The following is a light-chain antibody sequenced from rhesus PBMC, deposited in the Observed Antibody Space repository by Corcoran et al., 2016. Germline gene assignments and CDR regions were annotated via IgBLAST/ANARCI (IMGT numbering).Light chain of an antibody. Sequence: DIQMTQSPSSLSASVGDRVTITCRASQGITNDLAWYQQKPGETPKLLIYEASYLQSGIPSRFSGSGSGTDFTLTISSLQSEDFATYYCQHYYSTPRTFGQGTKVEIK. CDR2: EAS. CDR3: QHYYSTPRT. CDR1: QGITND. J-gene: IGKJ1*01. V-gene: IGKV1-25*01.